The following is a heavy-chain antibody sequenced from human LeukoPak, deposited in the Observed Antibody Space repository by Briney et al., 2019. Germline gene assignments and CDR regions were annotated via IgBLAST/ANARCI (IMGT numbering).Heavy chain of an antibody. CDR3: ARDLRLKELAYCGGDCLDY. V-gene: IGHV3-64*01. J-gene: IGHJ4*02. CDR2: ISSNGGST. CDR1: GFTFSSYA. D-gene: IGHD2-21*02. Sequence: PGRSLRLSCAASGFTFSSYAMHWVRQAPGKGLEYVSAISSNGGSTYYANSVKGRFTISRDNSKNTLYLQMGSLRAEDMAVYYCARDLRLKELAYCGGDCLDYWGQGTLVTVSS.